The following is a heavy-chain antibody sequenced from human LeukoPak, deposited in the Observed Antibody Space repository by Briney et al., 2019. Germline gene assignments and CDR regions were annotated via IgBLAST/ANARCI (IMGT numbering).Heavy chain of an antibody. CDR1: GYTITSYY. D-gene: IGHD3-22*01. CDR2: INPSGGST. J-gene: IGHJ5*02. Sequence: GASVKVSCKASGYTITSYYMHWVRQAPGQGLEWMGIINPSGGSTSYAQKFQGRVTMTRDMSTSTVYMELSSLRSEDTAVYYCARVVGYYDSSGYYPGWFDPWGQGTLVTVSS. CDR3: ARVVGYYDSSGYYPGWFDP. V-gene: IGHV1-46*01.